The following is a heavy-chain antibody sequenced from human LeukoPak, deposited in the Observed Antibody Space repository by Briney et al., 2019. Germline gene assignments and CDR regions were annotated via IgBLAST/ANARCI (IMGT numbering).Heavy chain of an antibody. J-gene: IGHJ4*02. V-gene: IGHV3-30*02. CDR3: AKSGWELENYFDY. CDR2: IRYDGSNK. Sequence: GGSLRLSCAASGFTFSSYGMHWVRQAPGKGLEWVAFIRYDGSNKYYADSVKGRFTISRDNSKNTLYLQMNSLRAEDTAVYYCAKSGWELENYFDYWGQGTLVTVSS. D-gene: IGHD1-26*01. CDR1: GFTFSSYG.